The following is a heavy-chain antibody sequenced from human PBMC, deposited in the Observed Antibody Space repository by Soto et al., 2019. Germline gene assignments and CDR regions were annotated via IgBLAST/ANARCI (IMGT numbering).Heavy chain of an antibody. D-gene: IGHD3-16*02. V-gene: IGHV5-51*01. J-gene: IGHJ4*02. CDR3: ARVSSEYDYIWGSYRKPWGYFDY. CDR2: IYPGDSDT. CDR1: GYSFTSYW. Sequence: PGESLKISCKGSGYSFTSYWIGWVRQMPGKGLEWMGIIYPGDSDTRYSPSFQGQVTISADKSISTAYLQWSSLKASDTAMYYCARVSSEYDYIWGSYRKPWGYFDYWGQGTLVTVSS.